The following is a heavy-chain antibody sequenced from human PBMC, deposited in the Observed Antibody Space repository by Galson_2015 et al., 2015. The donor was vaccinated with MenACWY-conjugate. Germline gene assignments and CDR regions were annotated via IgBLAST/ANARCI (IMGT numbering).Heavy chain of an antibody. CDR3: ARRHFSSSRYYFDY. CDR2: LYPGDSDT. J-gene: IGHJ4*02. D-gene: IGHD6-13*01. CDR1: GYSFTGYW. Sequence: QSGAEVTKPGESLEISCKGSGYSFTGYWIGWVRQMPGKGLEWMGILYPGDSDTRYSPSFQGQVTISADKSISTAYLQWSSQKASDTAMYYCARRHFSSSRYYFDYWGQGTLVTVSS. V-gene: IGHV5-51*01.